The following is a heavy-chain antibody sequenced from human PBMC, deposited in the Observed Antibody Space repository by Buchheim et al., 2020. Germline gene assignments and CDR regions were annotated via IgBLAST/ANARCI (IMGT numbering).Heavy chain of an antibody. J-gene: IGHJ5*02. D-gene: IGHD3-22*01. V-gene: IGHV4-31*03. CDR1: GGSISSGGYY. Sequence: QVQLQESGPGLVKPSQTLSLTCTVSGGSISSGGYYWSWIRQHPGKGLEWIGYIYYSGSTYYNPSLKSRVTISVDTYKNQFSLKLSSVTAADTAVYYCAREGLGYYDSSGYYSGVDWFDPWGQGTL. CDR2: IYYSGST. CDR3: AREGLGYYDSSGYYSGVDWFDP.